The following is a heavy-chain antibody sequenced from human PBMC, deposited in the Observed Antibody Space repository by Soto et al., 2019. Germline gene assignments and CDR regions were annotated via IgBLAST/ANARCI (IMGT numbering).Heavy chain of an antibody. D-gene: IGHD2-15*01. Sequence: ASVKVSCKASGYTFTSYGISWVRQAPGQGLEWMGWISAYNGNTNYAQKLQGRVTMTTDTSTSTAYMELRSLRSDDTAAYYCARDYHPPLAFWFDPWGQGTLVTVSS. CDR2: ISAYNGNT. J-gene: IGHJ5*02. CDR3: ARDYHPPLAFWFDP. CDR1: GYTFTSYG. V-gene: IGHV1-18*01.